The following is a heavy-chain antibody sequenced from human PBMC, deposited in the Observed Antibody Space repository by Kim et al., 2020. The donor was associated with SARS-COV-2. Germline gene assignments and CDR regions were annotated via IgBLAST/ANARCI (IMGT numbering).Heavy chain of an antibody. CDR2: ISSSGTYL. CDR3: SRDPLYGSGTSFYYYSMDV. J-gene: IGHJ6*02. D-gene: IGHD3-10*01. CDR1: GFTFSNYV. Sequence: GGSLRLSCSASGFTFSNYVMNWVRQAPGKGLEWVSSISSSGTYLYYADSMKGRFTISRDNAKSSLYLQMNSLRDEDTAVYYCSRDPLYGSGTSFYYYSMDVWGRRTTVTVSS. V-gene: IGHV3-21*01.